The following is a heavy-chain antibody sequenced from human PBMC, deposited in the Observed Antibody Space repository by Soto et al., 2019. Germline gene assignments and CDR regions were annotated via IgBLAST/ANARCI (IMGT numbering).Heavy chain of an antibody. CDR3: ARVSATGDWFDP. CDR1: GGSISSSNW. Sequence: PSETLSLTCAVSGGSISSSNWWSWVRQPPGKGLEWIGVIYHSGSTNYNPSLKSRVTISVDTSKNQFSLKLSSVTAADTAVYYFARVSATGDWFDPWGQGTLVTVSS. V-gene: IGHV4-4*02. CDR2: IYHSGST. J-gene: IGHJ5*02.